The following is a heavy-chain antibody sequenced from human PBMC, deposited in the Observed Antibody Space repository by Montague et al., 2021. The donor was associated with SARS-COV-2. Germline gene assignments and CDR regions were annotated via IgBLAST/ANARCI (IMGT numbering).Heavy chain of an antibody. J-gene: IGHJ4*02. CDR1: GGSISSGSYY. D-gene: IGHD5-12*01. Sequence: TLSITCTVSGGSISSGSYYWSWIRQPAGKGLEWIGRIYTSGSTNYNPSLKSRVTISVDTSKNQFSLKLSSVTAADTAVYYCASYCMVASRAPFAVDYWGQGTLVTVSS. CDR3: ASYCMVASRAPFAVDY. V-gene: IGHV4-61*02. CDR2: IYTSGST.